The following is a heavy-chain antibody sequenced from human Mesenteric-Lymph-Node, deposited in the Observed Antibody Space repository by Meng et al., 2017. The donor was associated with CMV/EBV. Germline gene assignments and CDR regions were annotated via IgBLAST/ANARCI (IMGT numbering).Heavy chain of an antibody. J-gene: IGHJ4*02. CDR3: ARADIGRGGYGDYVGD. V-gene: IGHV3-66*02. CDR1: GFTFNKYT. D-gene: IGHD4-17*01. Sequence: GGSLRLSCAASGFTFNKYTMNWVRQAPGKGLEWVSLMYAGGSTYYPDSLKGRFTISRDNSMNTVYLHMNSLRAEDTAVYYCARADIGRGGYGDYVGDWGQGTLVTVSS. CDR2: MYAGGST.